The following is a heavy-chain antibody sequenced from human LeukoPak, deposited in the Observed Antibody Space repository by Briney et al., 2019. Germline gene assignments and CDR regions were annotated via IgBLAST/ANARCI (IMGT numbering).Heavy chain of an antibody. CDR1: GLTFSGYE. V-gene: IGHV3-48*03. J-gene: IGHJ3*01. CDR2: ITTSSNT. CDR3: ARNAFDS. Sequence: GGSLRLSCAASGLTFSGYEMNWVRQVPGKGLEWVSCITTSSNTYYADSVRGRFTISRDNAKSSLYLQMNSLRADDTAIYYCARNAFDSWGQGTRVTVPS.